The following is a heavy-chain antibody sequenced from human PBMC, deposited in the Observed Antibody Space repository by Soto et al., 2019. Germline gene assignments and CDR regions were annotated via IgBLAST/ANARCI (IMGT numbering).Heavy chain of an antibody. CDR3: ARHPSRELCSSTSCYENYYYYYMDV. CDR1: SGSISSSNW. Sequence: SETLSLTCGVSSGSISSSNWWSWVRQPPGKGLEWIGEIFRSGSTNYNPSLKSRVTISVDTSKNQFSLKLSSVTAADTAVYYCARHPSRELCSSTSCYENYYYYYMDVWGKGTTVTVSS. CDR2: IFRSGST. J-gene: IGHJ6*03. V-gene: IGHV4-4*02. D-gene: IGHD2-2*01.